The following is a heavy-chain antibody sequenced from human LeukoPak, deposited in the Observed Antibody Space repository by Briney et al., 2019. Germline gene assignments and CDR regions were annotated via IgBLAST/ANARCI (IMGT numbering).Heavy chain of an antibody. CDR2: INHSGST. Sequence: PSETLSLTCTVSGYSISSGYYWSWIRQPPGKGLEWIGEINHSGSTNYNPSLKSRVTISVDTSKNQFSLKLSSVTAADTAVYYCARPGSSWFLALEYWGQGTLVTVSS. D-gene: IGHD6-13*01. V-gene: IGHV4-38-2*02. CDR1: GYSISSGYY. J-gene: IGHJ4*02. CDR3: ARPGSSWFLALEY.